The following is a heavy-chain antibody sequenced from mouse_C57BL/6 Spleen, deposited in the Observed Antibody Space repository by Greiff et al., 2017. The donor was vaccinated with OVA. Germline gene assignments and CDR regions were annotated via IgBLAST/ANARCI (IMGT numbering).Heavy chain of an antibody. CDR2: IDPEDGET. J-gene: IGHJ3*01. V-gene: IGHV14-2*01. CDR3: ASEGPYSNYEAWFAY. Sequence: EVKLMESGAELVKPGASVKLSCTASGFNIKDYYMHWVKQRTEQGLEWIGRIDPEDGETKYAPKFQGKATITADTSSNTAYLQLSSLTSEDTAVYYCASEGPYSNYEAWFAYWGQGTLVTVSA. D-gene: IGHD2-5*01. CDR1: GFNIKDYY.